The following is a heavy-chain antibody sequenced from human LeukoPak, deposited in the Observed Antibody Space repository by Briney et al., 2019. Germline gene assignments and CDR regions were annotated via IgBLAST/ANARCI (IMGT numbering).Heavy chain of an antibody. CDR1: GFTFSSYW. CDR2: INTDGSST. D-gene: IGHD3-3*01. J-gene: IGHJ4*02. CDR3: ARDGNLEVAYYDFWSGYYTDYFDY. Sequence: GSLRLSCAASGFTFSSYWMHWVRQAPGKGLVWVSRINTDGSSTSYADSVKGRFTISRDNAKNTLYLQMNSLRAEDTAVYYCARDGNLEVAYYDFWSGYYTDYFDYWGQGTLVTVSS. V-gene: IGHV3-74*01.